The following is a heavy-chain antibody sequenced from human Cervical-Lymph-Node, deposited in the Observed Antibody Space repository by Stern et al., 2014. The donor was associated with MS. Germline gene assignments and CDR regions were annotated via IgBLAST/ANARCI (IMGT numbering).Heavy chain of an antibody. V-gene: IGHV1-69*01. CDR1: GDTYSGQA. J-gene: IGHJ6*02. CDR3: ARAPGKVATEAYYYNAMDV. Sequence: VHLVESGAEVKKPGSSVKVSCKASGDTYSGQAMTWVRQAPGQGLEWMGGIIPLFKTTNYAQKFKGRVTISADESTSTTYMELRSLRSGDTAVYYCARAPGKVATEAYYYNAMDVWGQGTTVTVSS. CDR2: IIPLFKTT.